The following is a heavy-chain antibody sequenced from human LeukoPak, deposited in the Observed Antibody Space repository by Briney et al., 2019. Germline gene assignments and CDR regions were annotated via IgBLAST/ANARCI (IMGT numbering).Heavy chain of an antibody. Sequence: GASVKVSCKASGYTFTKYYMHWVRQAPGQGLEWMGMINPSGGSKSYAQKFQGRVTMTGDTSTSTVLIELSSLRSEDTALYYCARAVAPLAAAADYWGQGTLVTVSS. CDR2: INPSGGSK. V-gene: IGHV1-46*01. J-gene: IGHJ4*02. CDR3: ARAVAPLAAAADY. CDR1: GYTFTKYY. D-gene: IGHD6-13*01.